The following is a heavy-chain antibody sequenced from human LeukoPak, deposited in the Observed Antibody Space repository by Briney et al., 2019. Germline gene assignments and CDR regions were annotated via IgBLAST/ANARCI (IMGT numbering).Heavy chain of an antibody. J-gene: IGHJ3*02. CDR3: ATYYYDSSGYYYKAAFDI. CDR1: GYTLTELS. CDR2: FDPEDGET. D-gene: IGHD3-22*01. Sequence: ASVKVSCKVSGYTLTELSMHWVRQAPGKGLEWIGGFDPEDGETIYAQKFQGRVTMTEDTSTDTAYMELSSLRSEDTAVYYCATYYYDSSGYYYKAAFDIWGQGTMVTVSS. V-gene: IGHV1-24*01.